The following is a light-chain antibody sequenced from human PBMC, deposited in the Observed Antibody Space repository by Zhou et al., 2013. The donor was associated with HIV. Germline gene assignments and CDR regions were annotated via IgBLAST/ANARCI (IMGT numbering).Light chain of an antibody. CDR1: QSVSSY. Sequence: EIVLTQSPATLSLSPGERATLSCRASQSVSSYLAWYQQKPGQAPSLLIYDTSRRATGIPDRFSGSGSGTDFTLTISRLEPEDFAVYFCQQSDTPPLTFGGGTKVEIK. V-gene: IGKV3-20*01. J-gene: IGKJ4*01. CDR3: QQSDTPPLT. CDR2: DTS.